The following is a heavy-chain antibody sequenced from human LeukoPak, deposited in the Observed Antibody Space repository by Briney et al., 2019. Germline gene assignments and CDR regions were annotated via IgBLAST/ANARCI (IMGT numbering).Heavy chain of an antibody. J-gene: IGHJ5*02. D-gene: IGHD2-15*01. CDR1: GGSFSGYY. CDR2: IYYSGST. Sequence: SETLSLTCAVYGGSFSGYYWSWIRQPPGKGLEWIGYIYYSGSTYYNPSLKSRVTISVDTSKNQFSLKLSSVTAADTAVYYCARGDCSGGSCYSRRPYNWFDPRGQGTLVTVSS. CDR3: ARGDCSGGSCYSRRPYNWFDP. V-gene: IGHV4-34*01.